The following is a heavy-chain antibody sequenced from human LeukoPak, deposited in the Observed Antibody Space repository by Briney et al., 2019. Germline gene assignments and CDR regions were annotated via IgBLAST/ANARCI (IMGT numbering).Heavy chain of an antibody. CDR1: GYTFTSYA. J-gene: IGHJ3*02. V-gene: IGHV1-3*01. Sequence: ASVKVSCKASGYTFTSYAMHWVRQAPGQRLEWMGWINAGNGNTKYSQKSQGRATITRDTSTSTAYMELRSLRSDDTAVYYCARGYCSSTSCYGDAFDIWGQGTMVTVSS. CDR2: INAGNGNT. CDR3: ARGYCSSTSCYGDAFDI. D-gene: IGHD2-2*01.